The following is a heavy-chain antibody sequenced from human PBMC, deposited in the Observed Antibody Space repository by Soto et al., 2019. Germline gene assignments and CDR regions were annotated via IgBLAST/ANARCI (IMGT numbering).Heavy chain of an antibody. D-gene: IGHD4-17*01. Sequence: LETLSLTWTVSGGSMSSYYWSWIRQPAGKGLEWIGRIYSMGSTVYNPSLKSRVTMSVDTYKNQFSLDLKSVTAAETAVYYWARGDYGVNTNDVFNTWGQGTMVTVS. CDR1: GGSMSSYY. CDR3: ARGDYGVNTNDVFNT. V-gene: IGHV4-4*07. J-gene: IGHJ3*02. CDR2: IYSMGST.